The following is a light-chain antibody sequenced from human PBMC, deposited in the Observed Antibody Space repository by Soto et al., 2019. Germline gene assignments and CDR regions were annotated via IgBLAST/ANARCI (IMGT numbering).Light chain of an antibody. CDR2: GAS. J-gene: IGKJ1*01. V-gene: IGKV3-20*01. CDR1: QSVDIN. CDR3: QQYGSSQWT. Sequence: EIVLKHSAATLSLSQGEIATLSCRASQSVDINLAWYQQKPGQAPRLLIYGASTRATGIPDRFSGSGSGRDFILTISRLEPEDFAVYYCQQYGSSQWTFGQGTKVDIK.